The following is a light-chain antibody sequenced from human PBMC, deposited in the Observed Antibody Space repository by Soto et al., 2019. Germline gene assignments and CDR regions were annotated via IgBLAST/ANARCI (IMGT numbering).Light chain of an antibody. Sequence: EIVMTQSPATLSVSPGERATLSCRASQSVSSNFAWYQQKPGQAPRLLIYGASTRATGIPARFSGSESGTEFTITISSLQSEDFAVYYCQQYNNWGTFGQGTKVEIK. CDR2: GAS. CDR1: QSVSSN. V-gene: IGKV3-15*01. CDR3: QQYNNWGT. J-gene: IGKJ1*01.